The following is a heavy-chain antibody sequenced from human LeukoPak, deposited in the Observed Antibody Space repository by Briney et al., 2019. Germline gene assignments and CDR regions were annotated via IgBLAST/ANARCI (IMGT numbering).Heavy chain of an antibody. CDR2: IYTSGST. CDR3: ARQDIVVVPAVPEHYYYYYMDV. CDR1: GASISGHY. D-gene: IGHD2-2*01. Sequence: SETLSLTCTVSGASISGHYLTWLRQPPGKGLEWIGYIYTSGSTNYNPSLKSRVTISVDTSKNQFSLKLSSVTAADTAVYYCARQDIVVVPAVPEHYYYYYMDVWGKGTTVTVSS. V-gene: IGHV4-4*09. J-gene: IGHJ6*03.